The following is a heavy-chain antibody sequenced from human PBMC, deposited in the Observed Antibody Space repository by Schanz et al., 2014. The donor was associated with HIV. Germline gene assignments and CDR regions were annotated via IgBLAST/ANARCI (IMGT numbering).Heavy chain of an antibody. V-gene: IGHV3-21*04. Sequence: EVQLVESGGGLVKPGGSLRLSCAASRFTFRSFGMHWVRQAPGKGLEWVSSISSSSTYKDYADSVKGRFTISRDNAKNSLYLQMNSLRAEDTAVYYCARGSGPYYYYYGMDVWGQGTTVTVSS. CDR1: RFTFRSFG. D-gene: IGHD3-10*01. CDR2: ISSSSTYK. CDR3: ARGSGPYYYYYGMDV. J-gene: IGHJ6*02.